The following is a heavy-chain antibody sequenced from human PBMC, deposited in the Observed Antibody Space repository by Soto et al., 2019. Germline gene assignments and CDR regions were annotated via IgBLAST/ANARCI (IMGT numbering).Heavy chain of an antibody. CDR1: RGTFSSYA. D-gene: IGHD2-2*01. Sequence: QVQLVQSGAEVKKPGSSVKVSCKASRGTFSSYAISWVRQAPGQGLEWMGGIIPIFGTANYAQKFQGRVTITSDESTSTAYMELSSLRSEDTAVYYCARHVPAAGYYYGMDVWGQGTTVTVSS. CDR3: ARHVPAAGYYYGMDV. J-gene: IGHJ6*02. CDR2: IIPIFGTA. V-gene: IGHV1-69*05.